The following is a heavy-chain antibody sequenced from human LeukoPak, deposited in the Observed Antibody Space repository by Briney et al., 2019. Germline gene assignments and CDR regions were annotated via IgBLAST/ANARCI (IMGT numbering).Heavy chain of an antibody. CDR2: IYHGGST. CDR1: GDSISNSHW. CDR3: ARGEEHGSGTVHSDY. D-gene: IGHD3-10*01. Sequence: KTSGTLSLTCAVSGDSISNSHWWSWVRQPPRKGLEWIGEIYHGGSTNFNPSLKSRVTISVDRSNNQFSLRLTSVTAADTAVYYCARGEEHGSGTVHSDYWGQGTLVTVSS. J-gene: IGHJ4*02. V-gene: IGHV4-4*02.